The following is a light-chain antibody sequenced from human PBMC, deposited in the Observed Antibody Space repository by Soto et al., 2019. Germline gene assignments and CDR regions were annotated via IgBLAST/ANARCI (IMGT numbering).Light chain of an antibody. CDR1: SSNIGDNP. J-gene: IGLJ1*01. Sequence: QSVLTQPPSASGTPGQRITISCSGSSSNIGDNPVNWYQQLPGAAPKLLIYINDQRPSGVPDRFSGSKSGTSASLAINGLRSDDEADYFCATWDDSLNGFYVFGTGTKVTVL. CDR3: ATWDDSLNGFYV. V-gene: IGLV1-44*01. CDR2: IND.